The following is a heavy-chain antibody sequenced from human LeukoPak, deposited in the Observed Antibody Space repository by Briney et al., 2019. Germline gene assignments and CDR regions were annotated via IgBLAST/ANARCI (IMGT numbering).Heavy chain of an antibody. Sequence: PGGSLRLSCAASGLIVSTNYMSWVRQVPGKGLEWVSVIYKGGATYYADSVQGRFTISRDNSKNMLYFQMNTLRAEDTAVYYCARIQTHHPLSSGWYWTYYMDVWGKGTTVTISS. CDR2: IYKGGAT. CDR3: ARIQTHHPLSSGWYWTYYMDV. CDR1: GLIVSTNY. V-gene: IGHV3-53*01. D-gene: IGHD6-19*01. J-gene: IGHJ6*03.